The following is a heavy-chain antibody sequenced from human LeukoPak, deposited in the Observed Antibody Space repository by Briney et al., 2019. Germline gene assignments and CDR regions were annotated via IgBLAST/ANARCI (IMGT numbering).Heavy chain of an antibody. J-gene: IGHJ6*02. D-gene: IGHD1-26*01. V-gene: IGHV3-23*01. CDR1: GFTFNNYA. Sequence: GGSLRLSCAASGFTFNNYALTWVRQTPGKGLECVSAISGDGVSPYYVDSVRGRFTISRDNSKNTLYLQMNSLRAEDTAVYYCAKDIGQVGATPMDVWGQGTTVTVSS. CDR2: ISGDGVSP. CDR3: AKDIGQVGATPMDV.